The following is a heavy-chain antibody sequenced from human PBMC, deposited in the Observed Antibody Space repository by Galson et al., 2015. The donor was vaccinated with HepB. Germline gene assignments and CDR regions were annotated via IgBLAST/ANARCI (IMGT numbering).Heavy chain of an antibody. V-gene: IGHV3-33*01. CDR1: GFTFSSYG. J-gene: IGHJ1*01. CDR2: IWHDGSNK. Sequence: SLRLSCAASGFTFSSYGMHWVRQAPGKGLEWVAVIWHDGSNKYYADSVKGRFTISRDNSKNTLYLQMNSLRAEDTAVYYCARDFPMGSGSYYITPAEYFQHWGQGTLVTVSS. D-gene: IGHD1-26*01. CDR3: ARDFPMGSGSYYITPAEYFQH.